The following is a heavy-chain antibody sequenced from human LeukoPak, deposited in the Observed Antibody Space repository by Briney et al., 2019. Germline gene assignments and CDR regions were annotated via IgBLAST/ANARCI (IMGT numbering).Heavy chain of an antibody. CDR3: ARDESSSSSSSSSYFDY. CDR1: GYTFTSYY. D-gene: IGHD6-6*01. CDR2: INPSGGST. J-gene: IGHJ4*02. V-gene: IGHV1-46*01. Sequence: ASVKVSCKASGYTFTSYYMHWVRQAPGQGLEWMGIINPSGGSTSYAQKFQGRVTMTRDTPTSTVYMELSSLRSEDTAVYYCARDESSSSSSSSSYFDYWGQGTLVTVSS.